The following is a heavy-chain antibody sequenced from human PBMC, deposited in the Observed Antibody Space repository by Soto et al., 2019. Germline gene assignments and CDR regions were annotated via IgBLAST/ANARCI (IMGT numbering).Heavy chain of an antibody. CDR2: IYPGDSDT. J-gene: IGHJ4*01. V-gene: IGHV5-51*01. CDR3: ARPRRIAAPSSKYCIDN. Sequence: PGESLKISCKGSGYTFTKYWIAWVRQMPGKGLEWMGIIYPGDSDTRYSPSFQGQVTISADKSISTAYLQWSSLKTSDTTIYYCARPRRIAAPSSKYCIDNWGRESHITVSS. CDR1: GYTFTKYW. D-gene: IGHD6-13*01.